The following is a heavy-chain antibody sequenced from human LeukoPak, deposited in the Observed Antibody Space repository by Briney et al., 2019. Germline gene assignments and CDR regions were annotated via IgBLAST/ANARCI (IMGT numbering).Heavy chain of an antibody. J-gene: IGHJ4*02. V-gene: IGHV4-59*01. Sequence: SETLSLTCTVSGASIRSYYWTWIRQPPGKGLEWIGNIFHSGSTNYNPSLKSRVTISVEASKNQSSLRLSSVTAADTAVYYCAREAGAVAGTGDYWGQGTLVTVSS. CDR3: AREAGAVAGTGDY. D-gene: IGHD6-19*01. CDR1: GASIRSYY. CDR2: IFHSGST.